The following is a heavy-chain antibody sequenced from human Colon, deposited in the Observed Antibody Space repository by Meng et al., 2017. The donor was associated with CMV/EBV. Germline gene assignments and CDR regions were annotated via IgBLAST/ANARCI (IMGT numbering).Heavy chain of an antibody. CDR3: AKDIGTWTRGYYFDY. CDR2: VRHVVTTK. J-gene: IGHJ4*02. V-gene: IGHV3-30*02. D-gene: IGHD2-15*01. Sequence: GGSLRLSCGASGFAFSDYGMHWVRQTPATGLEWVAYVRHVVTTKYYADSVRGRFTISKDNSRNTVYLQMDSLRPDDTGIYYCAKDIGTWTRGYYFDYWGQGALVTVSS. CDR1: GFAFSDYG.